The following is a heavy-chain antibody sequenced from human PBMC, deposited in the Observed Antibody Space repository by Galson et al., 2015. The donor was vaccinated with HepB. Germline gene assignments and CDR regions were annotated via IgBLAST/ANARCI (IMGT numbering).Heavy chain of an antibody. Sequence: SETLSLTCAVYGGSFSGYYWSWIRQPPGKGLEWIGEINHSGSTNYNPSLKSRVTISVDTSRNQFSLKLSSVTAADTAVYYCARGSSVATLFYFDYWGQETLVTVSS. CDR2: INHSGST. CDR3: ARGSSVATLFYFDY. J-gene: IGHJ4*02. V-gene: IGHV4-34*01. CDR1: GGSFSGYY. D-gene: IGHD5-12*01.